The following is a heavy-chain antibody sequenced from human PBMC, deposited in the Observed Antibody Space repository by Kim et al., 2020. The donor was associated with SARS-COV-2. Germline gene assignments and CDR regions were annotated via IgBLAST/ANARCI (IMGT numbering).Heavy chain of an antibody. Sequence: GGSLILSCAASGFTFSSYAMAWVRQPPGRGLEWVSGIDGSGGNTYYGDSVRGRFTISRDNSKNTLYLQMSSLRVEDTAIYFCARYYYGSGSYYQKGLGWGQGTLVTVSS. CDR2: IDGSGGNT. V-gene: IGHV3-23*01. CDR3: ARYYYGSGSYYQKGLG. D-gene: IGHD3-10*01. J-gene: IGHJ4*02. CDR1: GFTFSSYA.